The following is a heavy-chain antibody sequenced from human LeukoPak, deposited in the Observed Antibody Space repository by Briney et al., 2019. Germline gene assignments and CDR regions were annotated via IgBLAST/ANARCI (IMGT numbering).Heavy chain of an antibody. CDR3: AKLSAVAGMGFDP. J-gene: IGHJ5*02. V-gene: IGHV3-30*18. CDR1: GFTFSSYG. CDR2: ISYEGSNK. D-gene: IGHD6-19*01. Sequence: GGSLRLSCAASGFTFSSYGMHWVRQAPGKGLEWVAVISYEGSNKYYADSVKGRFTISRDNSKNTLYLQMNSLRAEDTAVYYCAKLSAVAGMGFDPWGQGTLVTVSS.